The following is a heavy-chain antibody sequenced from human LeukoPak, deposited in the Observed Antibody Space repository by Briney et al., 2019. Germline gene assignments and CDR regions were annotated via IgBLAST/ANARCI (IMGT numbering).Heavy chain of an antibody. CDR3: AKDKGYYYDSSGYLVPITLDY. D-gene: IGHD3-22*01. Sequence: SGGSLRLSCAASGFTFSSYAMSWVRQAPGKGLEWVSAISGSGGSTYYADSVKGRSTISRDNSKNTLYLQMNSLRAEDTAVYYCAKDKGYYYDSSGYLVPITLDYWGQGTLVTVSS. CDR2: ISGSGGST. V-gene: IGHV3-23*01. J-gene: IGHJ4*02. CDR1: GFTFSSYA.